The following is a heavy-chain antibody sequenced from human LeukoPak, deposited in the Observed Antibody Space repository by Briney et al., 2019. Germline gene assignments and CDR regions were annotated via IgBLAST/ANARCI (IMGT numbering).Heavy chain of an antibody. J-gene: IGHJ3*02. V-gene: IGHV3-74*01. CDR1: GFTFSSYW. CDR2: INSDGGST. D-gene: IGHD6-25*01. Sequence: PGGSLRLSCAASGFTFSSYWMHWVRQAPGKGLVWVSRINSDGGSTSYTDSVKGRFTISRDNAKNTLYLQMNSLRAEDTAVYYCARRSAAKDAFDIWGQGTEVTVSS. CDR3: ARRSAAKDAFDI.